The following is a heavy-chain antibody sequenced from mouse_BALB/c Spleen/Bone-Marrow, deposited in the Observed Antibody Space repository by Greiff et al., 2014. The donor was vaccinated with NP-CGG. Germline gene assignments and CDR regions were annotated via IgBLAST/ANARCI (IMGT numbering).Heavy chain of an antibody. CDR1: GYTFTSYW. Sequence: SGAELARPGASVMLSCKASGYTFTSYWMQWVKQRPGQGLEWIGAIYPGDGDTRYTQKFKGKATLTADKSSSTAYMQLSSLASEDSAVYYCARGWDWFAYWGQGTLVTVSA. V-gene: IGHV1-87*01. D-gene: IGHD4-1*01. J-gene: IGHJ3*01. CDR3: ARGWDWFAY. CDR2: IYPGDGDT.